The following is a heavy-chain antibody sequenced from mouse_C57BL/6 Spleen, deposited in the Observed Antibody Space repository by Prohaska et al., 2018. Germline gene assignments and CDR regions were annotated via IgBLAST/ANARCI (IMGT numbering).Heavy chain of an antibody. CDR2: INPNNGGT. D-gene: IGHD1-1*01. J-gene: IGHJ1*03. CDR3: ARPYYYGSSFYWYFDV. Sequence: QSHGKSLEWIGDINPNNGGTSYNQKFKGKATLTVDKSSSTAYMELRSLTSEDSAVYYCARPYYYGSSFYWYFDVWGTGTTVTVSS. V-gene: IGHV1-26*01.